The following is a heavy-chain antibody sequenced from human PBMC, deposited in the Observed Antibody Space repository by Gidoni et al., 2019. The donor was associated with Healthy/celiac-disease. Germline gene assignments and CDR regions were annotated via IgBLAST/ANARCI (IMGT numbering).Heavy chain of an antibody. CDR1: GFTFDDYA. V-gene: IGHV3-9*01. CDR2: ISWNSGSI. J-gene: IGHJ4*02. Sequence: EVQLVESGGGLVQPGRSLRLSCAASGFTFDDYAMHWVRQAPGKGLEWVSGISWNSGSIGYADSVKGRFTISRDNAKNSLYLQMNSLRAEDTALYYCAKDYSSSWYEVSFILFDYWGQGTLVTVSS. D-gene: IGHD6-13*01. CDR3: AKDYSSSWYEVSFILFDY.